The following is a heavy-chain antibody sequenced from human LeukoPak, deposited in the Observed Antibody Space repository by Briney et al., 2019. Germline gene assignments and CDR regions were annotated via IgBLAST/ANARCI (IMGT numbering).Heavy chain of an antibody. CDR2: INPSGGST. CDR3: ARDTDYDRCLDAFDI. V-gene: IGHV1-46*01. Sequence: ASVTVSCKASGYTFTSYYMHWVRQAPGQGLERMGIINPSGGSTSYAQKFQGRVTMTRDTSPSTVYMELSSLRSEDTAVYYCARDTDYDRCLDAFDIWGQGTMVTVSS. D-gene: IGHD3-22*01. CDR1: GYTFTSYY. J-gene: IGHJ3*02.